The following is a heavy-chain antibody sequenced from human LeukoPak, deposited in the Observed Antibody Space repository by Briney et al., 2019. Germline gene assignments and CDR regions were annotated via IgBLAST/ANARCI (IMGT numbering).Heavy chain of an antibody. Sequence: PGGSLRLSCAASGFTFNTYTMNWVRQAPGKGLEWVSSITASSTAIYSADSVKGRFTISRDNAKNSLFLQMNSLRAEDTAVYFCAKSTRAVMAMMDVWGKGTTVTVSS. V-gene: IGHV3-21*01. CDR3: AKSTRAVMAMMDV. CDR2: ITASSTAI. D-gene: IGHD3-16*01. J-gene: IGHJ6*04. CDR1: GFTFNTYT.